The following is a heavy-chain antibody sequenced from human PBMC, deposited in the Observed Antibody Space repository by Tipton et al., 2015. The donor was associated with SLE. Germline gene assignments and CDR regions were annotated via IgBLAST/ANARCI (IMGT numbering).Heavy chain of an antibody. D-gene: IGHD1-26*01. Sequence: TLSLTCTVSGGSISSYYWSWIRQPPGKGLEWIGYIYYSGSTNFNPSLKSRVTLSVDTSKNQFSLNLTSVTAADTAVYYCASNSGSYWDDAFDIWGQGTMVTVSS. CDR3: ASNSGSYWDDAFDI. V-gene: IGHV4-59*01. CDR2: IYYSGST. CDR1: GGSISSYY. J-gene: IGHJ3*02.